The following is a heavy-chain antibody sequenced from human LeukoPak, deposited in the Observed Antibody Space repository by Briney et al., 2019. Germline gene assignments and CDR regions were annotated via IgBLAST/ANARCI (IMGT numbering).Heavy chain of an antibody. Sequence: GGSLALSCLVSGFTFSSYCMNWLRQPPGKGLEWVSCISSMSYIYYANSLKGRFTISRDNAKNPLYLQMNSLTAEDTAVYYCSRGHWYGDYSGDYWGRGTLVTVSS. CDR1: GFTFSSYC. D-gene: IGHD4-17*01. CDR3: SRGHWYGDYSGDY. J-gene: IGHJ4*02. V-gene: IGHV3-21*01. CDR2: ISSMSYI.